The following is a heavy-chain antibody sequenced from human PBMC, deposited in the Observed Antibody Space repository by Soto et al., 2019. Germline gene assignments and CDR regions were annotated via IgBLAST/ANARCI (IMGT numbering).Heavy chain of an antibody. CDR2: IIPIFGEE. D-gene: IGHD4-17*01. CDR3: ARDSGGTTVAFGMDV. Sequence: QVQLVQSGAEVKKPGSSVKVSCKASGCTFSSYAISWVRQAPGQVLELMGGIIPIFGEENYAQKFQGRVTITADEATSTAYMELSRLRSEDTDVYYCARDSGGTTVAFGMDVWGPGTTVTVSS. V-gene: IGHV1-69*01. CDR1: GCTFSSYA. J-gene: IGHJ6*02.